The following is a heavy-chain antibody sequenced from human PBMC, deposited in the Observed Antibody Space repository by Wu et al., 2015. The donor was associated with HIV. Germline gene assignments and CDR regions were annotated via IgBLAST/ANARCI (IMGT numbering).Heavy chain of an antibody. CDR2: ITPILGST. V-gene: IGHV1-69*11. Sequence: QVQLVQSGAEIKKPGSSVKVSCKASRDTFNRFAITWVRRAPGQGLECMGKITPILGSTVYTQKFQDRVTITADESTSTSYMELSSLTSEDTAVYYCAREVGAMLANWFDPCGRGTLVIVSS. J-gene: IGHJ5*02. CDR3: AREVGAMLANWFDP. D-gene: IGHD3-10*01. CDR1: RDTFNRFA.